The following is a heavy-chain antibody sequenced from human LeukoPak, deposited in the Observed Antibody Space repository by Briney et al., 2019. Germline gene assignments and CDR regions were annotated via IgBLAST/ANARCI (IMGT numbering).Heavy chain of an antibody. CDR3: AREADYHTDYGMDV. CDR2: ISAYNGNT. Sequence: ASVKVSCKASGYTFTSYGISWVRQAPGQGLEWMGWISAYNGNTNYAQKLQGRVTMTTDTSASTAYMDLSSLRSEDTAVYYCAREADYHTDYGMDVWGQGTTVTVSS. CDR1: GYTFTSYG. J-gene: IGHJ6*02. V-gene: IGHV1-18*01. D-gene: IGHD3-9*01.